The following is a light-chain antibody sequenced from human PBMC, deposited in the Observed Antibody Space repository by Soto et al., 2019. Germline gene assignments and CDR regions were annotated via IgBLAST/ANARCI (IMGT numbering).Light chain of an antibody. CDR1: NIGSKN. CDR2: RDS. J-gene: IGLJ1*01. V-gene: IGLV3-9*01. Sequence: SSALTQPLSVSVALGQTARITCGGNNIGSKNVHWYQQKPGQAPVLVIYRDSNRPSGTPERFSGSNSGNTATLTISRAQAGDEADYYCQVWDSSTEVFGTGTKGTVL. CDR3: QVWDSSTEV.